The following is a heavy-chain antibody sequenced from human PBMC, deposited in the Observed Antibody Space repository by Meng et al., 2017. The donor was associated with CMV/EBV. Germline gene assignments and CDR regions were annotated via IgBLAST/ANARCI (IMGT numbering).Heavy chain of an antibody. CDR3: ATHPKGAAGTVDY. J-gene: IGHJ4*02. D-gene: IGHD6-13*01. CDR1: GYTFTSYY. V-gene: IGHV1-46*01. CDR2: INPRGGST. Sequence: ASVKVSCKASGYTFTSYYMHWVRQAPGQGLEWMGIINPRGGSTSYAQKFQSRVTMTRDTSTSTVYMELSSLRSEDTAVYYCATHPKGAAGTVDYWGQGTLVTVSS.